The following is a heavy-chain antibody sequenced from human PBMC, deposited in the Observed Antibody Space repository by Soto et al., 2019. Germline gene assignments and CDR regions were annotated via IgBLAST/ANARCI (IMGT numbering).Heavy chain of an antibody. Sequence: ASVKVSCKASGYTFTSYYMHWVRQAPGQGLERMGIINPSGGSTSYAQKFQGRVTMTRDTSTSTVYMELSSLRSEDTAVYYCARVPQYYDILTGSDYWGQGTLVTVSS. CDR1: GYTFTSYY. CDR2: INPSGGST. D-gene: IGHD3-9*01. J-gene: IGHJ4*02. CDR3: ARVPQYYDILTGSDY. V-gene: IGHV1-46*01.